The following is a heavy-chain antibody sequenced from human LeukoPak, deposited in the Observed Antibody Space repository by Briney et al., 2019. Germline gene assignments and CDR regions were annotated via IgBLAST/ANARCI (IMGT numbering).Heavy chain of an antibody. CDR1: GFTFSSYA. D-gene: IGHD2-2*01. Sequence: PGGSLRLSCAASGFTFSSYAMSWVRQAPGKGLEWVSSISSSSYIYYADSVKGRFTISRDNAKNSLYLQMNSLRAEDTAVYYCARDGLEDIVVVPAAKYYYYMDVWGKGTTVTVSS. CDR3: ARDGLEDIVVVPAAKYYYYMDV. J-gene: IGHJ6*03. V-gene: IGHV3-21*01. CDR2: ISSSSYI.